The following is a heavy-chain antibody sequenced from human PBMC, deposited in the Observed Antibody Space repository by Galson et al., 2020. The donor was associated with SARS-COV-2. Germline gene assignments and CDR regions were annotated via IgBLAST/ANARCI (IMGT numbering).Heavy chain of an antibody. Sequence: GGSLRLSCAASGFTVSSNYMSWVRQAPGKGLEWVSVIYSGGSTYYADSVKGRFTISRDNSKNTLYLQMNSLRAEDTAVYYCARENYYDSSGRTDAFDIWGQGTMVTVSS. J-gene: IGHJ3*02. V-gene: IGHV3-53*01. D-gene: IGHD3-22*01. CDR1: GFTVSSNY. CDR3: ARENYYDSSGRTDAFDI. CDR2: IYSGGST.